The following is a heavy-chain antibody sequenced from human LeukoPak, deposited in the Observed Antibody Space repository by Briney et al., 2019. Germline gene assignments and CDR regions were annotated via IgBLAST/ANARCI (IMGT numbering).Heavy chain of an antibody. CDR2: ISGSGGST. CDR1: GFTFNSYA. J-gene: IGHJ4*02. Sequence: GGSLRLSCAASGFTFNSYAMSWVRQAPGRGLEWVSAISGSGGSTFYADSVKGRFTISRDDAKNSLYLQMNSLRAEDTAVYYCARDGIFDYWGQGTLVTVSS. V-gene: IGHV3-23*01. CDR3: ARDGIFDY.